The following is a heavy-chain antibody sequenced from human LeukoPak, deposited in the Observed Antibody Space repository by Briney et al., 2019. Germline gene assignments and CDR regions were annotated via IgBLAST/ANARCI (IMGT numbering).Heavy chain of an antibody. CDR2: INPNSGGT. J-gene: IGHJ6*02. D-gene: IGHD6-19*01. CDR3: GRDLEQWRGRMDV. Sequence: GASVKVSCKASGYXFTGYYIHWLRLAPGQGLEWLGWINPNSGGTNYAQKFQGRVTMTRDTSISTAYMEVSSLRSDDTAVYYCGRDLEQWRGRMDVWGQGTTVTVSS. V-gene: IGHV1-2*02. CDR1: GYXFTGYY.